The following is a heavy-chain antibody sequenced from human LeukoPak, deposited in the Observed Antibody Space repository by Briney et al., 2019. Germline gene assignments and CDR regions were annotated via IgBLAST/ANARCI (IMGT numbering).Heavy chain of an antibody. CDR2: ISSSSTI. V-gene: IGHV3-48*01. Sequence: GGSLRLSCAASGFTFSSYSMNWVRQAPGKGLEWVSYISSSSTIYYADSVKGRFTISRDNAKNSLYLQMNSLRAEDTAVYYCASSPDWNGPHYYYYYMDVWGKGTTVTVSS. J-gene: IGHJ6*03. CDR3: ASSPDWNGPHYYYYYMDV. D-gene: IGHD1-1*01. CDR1: GFTFSSYS.